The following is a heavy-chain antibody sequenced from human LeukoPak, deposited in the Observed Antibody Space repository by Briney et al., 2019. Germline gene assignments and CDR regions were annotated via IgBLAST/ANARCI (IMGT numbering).Heavy chain of an antibody. CDR2: IRYDGSNK. CDR3: ARAPGDKNYYGSGSHYIGGAYYFDY. Sequence: GGSLRLSCAASGFTFSSYGMHWVRQAPGKGLEWVAFIRYDGSNKYYADSVKGRFTISRDNSKNTLYLQMNSLRAEDTAVYYCARAPGDKNYYGSGSHYIGGAYYFDYWGQGTLVTVSS. D-gene: IGHD3-10*01. V-gene: IGHV3-30*02. J-gene: IGHJ4*02. CDR1: GFTFSSYG.